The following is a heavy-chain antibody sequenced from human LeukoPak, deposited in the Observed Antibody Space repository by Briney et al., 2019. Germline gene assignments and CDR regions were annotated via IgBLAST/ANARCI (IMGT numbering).Heavy chain of an antibody. CDR1: GFTLIKFG. CDR3: ASDFPLYYYYMDV. CDR2: VHTTTTIAAGTT. J-gene: IGHJ6*03. V-gene: IGHV3-21*04. Sequence: GGSLRLSCTASGFTLIKFGLSWVRQAPGKGLEWVASVHTTTTIAAGTTFYADSVKGRFTISGDSSKHTVYLQMNTLRVEDTAVYYCASDFPLYYYYMDVWGKGTTVTVSS.